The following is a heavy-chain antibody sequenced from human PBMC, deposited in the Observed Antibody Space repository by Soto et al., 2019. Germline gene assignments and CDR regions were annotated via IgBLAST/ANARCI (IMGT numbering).Heavy chain of an antibody. V-gene: IGHV4-59*01. D-gene: IGHD3-16*01. CDR3: ARGGSWFEP. CDR1: VGSISSYY. J-gene: IGHJ5*02. CDR2: IYYSGTT. Sequence: WETLSLTCTFSVGSISSYYWSWIRHPPGKGLEWIGYIYYSGTTNYNPSLKSRVTISVDTSKNQFSLKLSSVTPADTAVYYCARGGSWFEPWGQATLVIVS.